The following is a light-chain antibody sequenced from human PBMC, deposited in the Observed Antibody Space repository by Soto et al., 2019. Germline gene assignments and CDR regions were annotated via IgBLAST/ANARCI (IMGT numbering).Light chain of an antibody. Sequence: QSALTQPASVSGSPGQSITISCTGTRSDVWRYNFVSWYQQYPGKVPRVTIYEVTKRPSGVSNRFSGSKSGNTAFLTISGLQAEDEADYYCCSDAGSGVYVFGTGTKLTVL. V-gene: IGLV2-23*02. CDR2: EVT. J-gene: IGLJ1*01. CDR3: CSDAGSGVYV. CDR1: RSDVWRYNF.